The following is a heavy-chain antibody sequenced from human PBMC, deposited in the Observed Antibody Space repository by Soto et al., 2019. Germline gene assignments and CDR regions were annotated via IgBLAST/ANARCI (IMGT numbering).Heavy chain of an antibody. CDR1: GDSISNLDYF. CDR2: IYKSATT. CDR3: ARGRYCLTGRCFPNWFDS. D-gene: IGHD7-27*01. J-gene: IGHJ5*01. V-gene: IGHV4-30-4*01. Sequence: SETLSLTCSVSGDSISNLDYFWAWIRQPPGQALEYIGYIYKSATTYYNPSFESRVAISVDTSKSQFSLNVTSVTAADTAVYFCARGRYCLTGRCFPNWFDSWGQGTLVTVS.